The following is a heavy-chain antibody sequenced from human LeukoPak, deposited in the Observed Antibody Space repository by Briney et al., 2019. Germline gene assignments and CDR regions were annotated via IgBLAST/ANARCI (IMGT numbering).Heavy chain of an antibody. D-gene: IGHD5-12*01. Sequence: AGGSLRLSCRGSGFTFGDYDMSWVGQAPGKGLEWVGFIRSKGYGGTAQYAASVIGRFSISRDDSNSIAYLQMNSLKTEDTAVYYCIAEGYTDYWGQGSLVTVSS. CDR3: IAEGYTDY. J-gene: IGHJ4*02. CDR1: GFTFGDYD. CDR2: IRSKGYGGTA. V-gene: IGHV3-49*04.